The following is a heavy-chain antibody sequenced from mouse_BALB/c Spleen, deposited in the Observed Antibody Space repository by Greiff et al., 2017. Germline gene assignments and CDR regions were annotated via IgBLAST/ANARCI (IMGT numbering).Heavy chain of an antibody. Sequence: VQLQQSGAELVRPGTSVKVSCKASGYAFTNYLIEWVKQRPGQGLEWIGVINPGSGGTNYNEKFKGKATLTADKSSSTAYMQLSSLTSDDSAVYFCAREGGLRRVWFAYWGQGTLVTVSA. CDR1: GYAFTNYL. J-gene: IGHJ3*01. CDR2: INPGSGGT. V-gene: IGHV1-54*01. D-gene: IGHD2-2*01. CDR3: AREGGLRRVWFAY.